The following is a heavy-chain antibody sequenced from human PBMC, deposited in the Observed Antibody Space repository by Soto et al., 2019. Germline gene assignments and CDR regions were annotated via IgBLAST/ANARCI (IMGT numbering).Heavy chain of an antibody. J-gene: IGHJ4*02. Sequence: EVQLVESGGGLVKPGGSLRLSCAASGFTFSSYSMNWVRQAPGKGLEWVSSISSSSSYIYYADSVKGRFTISRDNAKNSLYLQMNSLRAEETAVYYCARDLVVVTATPKLYEDYWGQGTLVTVSS. CDR2: ISSSSSYI. CDR1: GFTFSSYS. D-gene: IGHD2-21*02. CDR3: ARDLVVVTATPKLYEDY. V-gene: IGHV3-21*01.